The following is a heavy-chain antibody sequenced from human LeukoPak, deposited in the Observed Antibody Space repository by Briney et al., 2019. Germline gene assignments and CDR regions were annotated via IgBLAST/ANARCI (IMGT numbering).Heavy chain of an antibody. CDR2: IYSGGST. CDR1: GFTVSNNQ. Sequence: GESLRLSCAASGFTVSNNQMFWVRQAPGKGPEWVSVIYSGGSTYYADSVKGRFTISRDNSKNTLYLQMNSLRAEDSAVYYCASSGWNYEASYFDYWGQGTLVTVSS. V-gene: IGHV3-53*01. CDR3: ASSGWNYEASYFDY. D-gene: IGHD1-7*01. J-gene: IGHJ4*02.